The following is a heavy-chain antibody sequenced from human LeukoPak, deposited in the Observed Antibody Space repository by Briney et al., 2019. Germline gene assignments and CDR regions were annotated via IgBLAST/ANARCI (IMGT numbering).Heavy chain of an antibody. CDR2: ISYSGST. V-gene: IGHV4-59*01. CDR3: ARGTAVAGNRWFDP. D-gene: IGHD6-19*01. J-gene: IGHJ5*02. Sequence: SETLSLTCTVSGGSIGSFYWNWIRQPPGEGLEWIGYISYSGSTNYNPSLKSRVTISVDTSKNQFSLKLRPVTAADAAVYYCARGTAVAGNRWFDPWGQGTLVTVSS. CDR1: GGSIGSFY.